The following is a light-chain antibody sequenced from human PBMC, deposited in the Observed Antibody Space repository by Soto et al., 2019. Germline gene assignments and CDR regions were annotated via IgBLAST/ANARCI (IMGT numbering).Light chain of an antibody. CDR1: QSISTY. CDR2: VAS. CDR3: QESCSTS. Sequence: DIQMTQARSSLCASXVDSVTITCRASQSISTYLNWYQQKPGKAPKLLIYVASNLQSGVPSRFSGSGSGTDFTLTISSLQPEDIATYYCQESCSTSFGQGTKVDTK. V-gene: IGKV1-39*01. J-gene: IGKJ1*01.